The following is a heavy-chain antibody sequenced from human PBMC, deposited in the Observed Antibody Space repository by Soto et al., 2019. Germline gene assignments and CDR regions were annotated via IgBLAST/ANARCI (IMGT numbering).Heavy chain of an antibody. V-gene: IGHV3-30-3*01. CDR3: ARANEWFGELLKNGFDY. D-gene: IGHD3-10*01. J-gene: IGHJ4*02. CDR2: ISYDGSNK. Sequence: QVQLVESGGGVVQPGRSLRLSCAASGFTFSSYAMHWVRQAPGKGLEWVAVISYDGSNKYYADSVKGRFTISRDNSKNTLYLQMNSLRAEDTAVYYCARANEWFGELLKNGFDYWGQGTLVTVSS. CDR1: GFTFSSYA.